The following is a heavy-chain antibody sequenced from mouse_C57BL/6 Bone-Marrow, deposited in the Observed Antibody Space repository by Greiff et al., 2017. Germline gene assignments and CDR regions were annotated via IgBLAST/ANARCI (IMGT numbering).Heavy chain of an antibody. V-gene: IGHV5-6*02. CDR1: GFTFSSYG. CDR2: ISSGGSYT. D-gene: IGHD2-1*01. CDR3: ARRSYGNSYFDY. Sequence: DVQLVESGGDLVKPGGSLKLSCAASGFTFSSYGMSWVRQTPDKRLEWVATISSGGSYTYYPDSVKGRFTISRDNAKNTLYLQMSSLKSEDTAMYYCARRSYGNSYFDYWGQGTTLTVSS. J-gene: IGHJ2*01.